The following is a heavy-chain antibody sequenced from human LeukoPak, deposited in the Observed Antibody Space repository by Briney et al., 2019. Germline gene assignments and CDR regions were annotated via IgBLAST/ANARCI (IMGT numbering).Heavy chain of an antibody. CDR2: ISGSGGSA. J-gene: IGHJ4*02. D-gene: IGHD1-26*01. V-gene: IGHV3-23*01. CDR1: GFTFSNYA. CDR3: AKDRSTGNYWFFDL. Sequence: GGPLRLSCAASGFTFSNYAMNWVRQAPGKGLEWVSGISGSGGSAFYADSVKGRFTISRDNSKNTLYLQMNSLRAEDTALYYCAKDRSTGNYWFFDLWGQGTLVTVSS.